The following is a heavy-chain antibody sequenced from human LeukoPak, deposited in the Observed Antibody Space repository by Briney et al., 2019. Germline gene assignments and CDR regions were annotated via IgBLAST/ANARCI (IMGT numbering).Heavy chain of an antibody. Sequence: SVKVSCKASGYTFIGYYLHWVRQAPGQGLEWMGRIIPILGIANYAQKFQGRVTITADKSTSTAYMELSSLRSEDTAVYYCARVVPQDGYNLPYYYYGMDVWGQGTTVTVSS. CDR2: IIPILGIA. J-gene: IGHJ6*02. CDR3: ARVVPQDGYNLPYYYYGMDV. V-gene: IGHV1-69*10. CDR1: GYTFIGYY. D-gene: IGHD5-24*01.